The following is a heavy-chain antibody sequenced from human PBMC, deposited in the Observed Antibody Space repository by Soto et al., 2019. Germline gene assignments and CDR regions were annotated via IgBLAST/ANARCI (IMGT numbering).Heavy chain of an antibody. D-gene: IGHD2-21*02. CDR3: SCKAASGGDGYAVDS. CDR1: GGIFSSNT. Sequence: QVYLVQSGAEVKQPGSSVKISCKASGGIFSSNTINWVRQAAGQGLEWMGGIIPLVGTANYAEKFQVRVTMTAGKSTKAEYMELTSLRSEDTAVYYCSCKAASGGDGYAVDSWGQGTLVTVSS. CDR2: IIPLVGTA. V-gene: IGHV1-69*06. J-gene: IGHJ4*02.